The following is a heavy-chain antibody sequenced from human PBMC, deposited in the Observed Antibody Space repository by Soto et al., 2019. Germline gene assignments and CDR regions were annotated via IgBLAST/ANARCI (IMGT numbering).Heavy chain of an antibody. Sequence: PSETLSLTXAVYGGSFSGYYWSWIRQPPGKGLEWIGEINHSGSTNYNPSLKSRVTISVDTSKNQFSLKLSSVTAADTAVYYCATLGVATEYYGTDVWGQGTTVTV. J-gene: IGHJ6*02. CDR1: GGSFSGYY. V-gene: IGHV4-34*01. D-gene: IGHD5-12*01. CDR2: INHSGST. CDR3: ATLGVATEYYGTDV.